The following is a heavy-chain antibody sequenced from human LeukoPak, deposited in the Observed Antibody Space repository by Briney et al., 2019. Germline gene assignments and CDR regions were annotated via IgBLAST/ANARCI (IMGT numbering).Heavy chain of an antibody. D-gene: IGHD3-9*01. Sequence: SETLSLTCTVSGDSISSSSSYWGWIRQPPGEGLEGIVSIYYSGPTYYNTSLTSRVPISVATSKNQFSLTLNSVPAADTAVYFCARQTGAGLFILPGSQGPLVTVSS. CDR3: ARQTGAGLFILP. CDR1: GDSISSSSSY. J-gene: IGHJ5*02. V-gene: IGHV4-39*01. CDR2: IYYSGPT.